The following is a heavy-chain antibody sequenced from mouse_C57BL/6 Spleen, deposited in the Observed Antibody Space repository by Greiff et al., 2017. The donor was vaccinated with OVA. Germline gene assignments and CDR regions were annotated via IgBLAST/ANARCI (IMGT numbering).Heavy chain of an antibody. CDR2: IDPSDSST. CDR3: ARNGVGRYYFDD. J-gene: IGHJ2*01. Sequence: QVQLQQPGAELVMPGASVKLSCTASGYTFTSYWMHWVKQRPGQGLEWIGEIDPSDSSTNYNQKFKGKSTLTVDKSSSTAYMQLSSLTSEDSAVYYCARNGVGRYYFDDWGQGTTLTVSS. V-gene: IGHV1-69*01. D-gene: IGHD4-1*01. CDR1: GYTFTSYW.